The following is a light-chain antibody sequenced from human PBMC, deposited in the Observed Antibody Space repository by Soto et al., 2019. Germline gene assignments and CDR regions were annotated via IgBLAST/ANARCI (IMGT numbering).Light chain of an antibody. J-gene: IGKJ4*01. CDR2: GAS. CDR3: QQYNNWPLALT. CDR1: ESVSTN. Sequence: EIMMTQSPATLSVSPGERATLSCRASESVSTNVAWYQQKPGQAPRLLIYGASTRATGIPARFSGSGSGTEFTLTISSLQSEDFAVYYCQQYNNWPLALTFGGGTKVDIK. V-gene: IGKV3-15*01.